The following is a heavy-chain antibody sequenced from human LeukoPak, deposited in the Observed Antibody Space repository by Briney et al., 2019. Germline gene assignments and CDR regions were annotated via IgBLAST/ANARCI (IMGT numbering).Heavy chain of an antibody. V-gene: IGHV4-59*01. CDR1: GASISSYY. CDR2: IYYSGST. Sequence: NPSETLSLTCTVSGASISSYYWSWIRQPPGKGLEWIGYIYYSGSTNYNPSLKSRVTISVDTSKKQFSLKLSSVTAADTAVYYCARVDLSSGYYGLDYWGQGTLVTVSS. D-gene: IGHD3-22*01. CDR3: ARVDLSSGYYGLDY. J-gene: IGHJ4*02.